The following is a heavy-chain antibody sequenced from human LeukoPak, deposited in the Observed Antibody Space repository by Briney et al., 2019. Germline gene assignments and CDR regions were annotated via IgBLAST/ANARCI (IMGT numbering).Heavy chain of an antibody. J-gene: IGHJ5*02. D-gene: IGHD6-13*01. CDR3: TTSYSGNSWYDWFGP. Sequence: QAGRSLRLSCAASGFIFRNCAIHWVRQASGKGLEWVGLIRTQANIYATAYAASVTGRFTISRDDSKDTSYLQMNSLKTEDTALYFCTTSYSGNSWYDWFGPWGQGTLVTVSS. CDR1: GFIFRNCA. V-gene: IGHV3-73*01. CDR2: IRTQANIYAT.